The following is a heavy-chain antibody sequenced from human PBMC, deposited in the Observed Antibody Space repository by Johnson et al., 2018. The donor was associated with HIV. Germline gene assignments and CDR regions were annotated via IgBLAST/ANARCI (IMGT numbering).Heavy chain of an antibody. Sequence: QVKLVESGGGVVQPGRSLRLSCAASGFTFSSYGMHWVRQAPGKGLEWVAVISYDGSNKYYADSVKGRFTISRDNSKNTLYLQMNSLRAEDTAVYYCAREHVGAFDIWGQGTMVTVSS. V-gene: IGHV3-30*03. CDR1: GFTFSSYG. CDR3: AREHVGAFDI. J-gene: IGHJ3*02. D-gene: IGHD3-10*01. CDR2: ISYDGSNK.